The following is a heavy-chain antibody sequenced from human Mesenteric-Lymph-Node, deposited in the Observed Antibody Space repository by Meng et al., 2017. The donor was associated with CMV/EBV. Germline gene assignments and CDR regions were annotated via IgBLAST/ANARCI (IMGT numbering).Heavy chain of an antibody. D-gene: IGHD2-8*01. CDR1: GFSFSNYG. J-gene: IGHJ3*02. Sequence: GGSLRLSCVTSGFSFSNYGMHWVRQAPGKGLEWVAFIRYDESKKYFADSVKGRFTISRDNSKNTLYLQMNSLRAEDTAVYYCAKFGGYCTNGVCSAQSDAFDIWGQGTMVTVSS. V-gene: IGHV3-30*02. CDR2: IRYDESKK. CDR3: AKFGGYCTNGVCSAQSDAFDI.